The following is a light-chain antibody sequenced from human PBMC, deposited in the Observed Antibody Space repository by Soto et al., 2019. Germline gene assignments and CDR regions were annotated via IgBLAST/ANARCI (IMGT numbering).Light chain of an antibody. V-gene: IGLV2-14*01. Sequence: QSVLTQPASGSGSHGQSSSISCTETSSDVGGYNYVSWYQQHPGKAPKLMIYDVSNRPSGVSNRFSGSKSGNTASLTISGLQAEDEADYYCSSYTSSSTLGVFGTGTKVTVL. CDR3: SSYTSSSTLGV. CDR2: DVS. J-gene: IGLJ1*01. CDR1: SSDVGGYNY.